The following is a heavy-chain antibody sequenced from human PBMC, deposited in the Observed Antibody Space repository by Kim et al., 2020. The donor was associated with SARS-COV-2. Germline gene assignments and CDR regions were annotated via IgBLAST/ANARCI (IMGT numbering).Heavy chain of an antibody. CDR3: ARESHRGSMRIAAAAGLKFDP. V-gene: IGHV4-34*01. D-gene: IGHD6-13*01. CDR2: INHSGST. CDR1: GGSFSGYY. Sequence: SETLSLTCAVYGGSFSGYYWSWIRQPPGKGLEWIGEINHSGSTNYNPSLKSRVTISVDTSKNQFSLKLSSVTAADTAVYYCARESHRGSMRIAAAAGLKFDPWGQGTLVTVSS. J-gene: IGHJ5*02.